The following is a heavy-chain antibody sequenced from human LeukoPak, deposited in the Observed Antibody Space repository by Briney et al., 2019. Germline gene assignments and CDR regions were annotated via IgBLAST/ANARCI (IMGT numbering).Heavy chain of an antibody. Sequence: AGGSLRLPCAASGLTFSSYSMNWVRQAPGKGLEWVSSISSSSSYIYCADSVKGRFTISRDNAKNSLYLQMNSLRAEDTAVYYCARSFIVRGAWYFDLWGRGTPVTVSS. J-gene: IGHJ2*01. D-gene: IGHD1-26*01. V-gene: IGHV3-21*01. CDR3: ARSFIVRGAWYFDL. CDR1: GLTFSSYS. CDR2: ISSSSSYI.